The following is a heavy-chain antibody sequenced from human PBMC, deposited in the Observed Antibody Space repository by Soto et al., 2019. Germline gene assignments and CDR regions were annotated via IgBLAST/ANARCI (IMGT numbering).Heavy chain of an antibody. CDR3: ARDKGLWWFDP. J-gene: IGHJ5*02. V-gene: IGHV4-59*01. CDR1: GGSISSYY. Sequence: SETLSLTCTVSGGSISSYYWSWIRQPPGKGLEWIGYIYYSGSTNYNPSLKSRVTISVDTSKNQFSLKLSSVTAADTAVYYCARDKGLWWFDPWGQGTLVTVSS. CDR2: IYYSGST. D-gene: IGHD3-10*01.